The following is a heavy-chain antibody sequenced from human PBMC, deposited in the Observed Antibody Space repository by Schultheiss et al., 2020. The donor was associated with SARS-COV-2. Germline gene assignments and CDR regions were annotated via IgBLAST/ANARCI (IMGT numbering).Heavy chain of an antibody. CDR1: GGTFSSYA. J-gene: IGHJ4*02. CDR3: AREGADYGGNSHDY. D-gene: IGHD4-23*01. V-gene: IGHV1-46*01. CDR2: INPSGGST. Sequence: ASVKVSCKASGGTFSSYAISWVRQAPGQGLEWMGIINPSGGSTSYAQKFQGRVTMTRDTSTSTAYMELRSLRSDDTAVYYCAREGADYGGNSHDYWGQGTLVTVSS.